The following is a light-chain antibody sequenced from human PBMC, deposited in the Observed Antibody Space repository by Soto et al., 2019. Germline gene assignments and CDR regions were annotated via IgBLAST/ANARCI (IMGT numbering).Light chain of an antibody. CDR1: SSNIGAGYD. CDR3: QSYDSSHYV. Sequence: QPVLTQPPSVSGAPGQRVTISCTGGSSNIGAGYDVHWYQQLPGTAPKLLIYGNINRPSGVPDRFSGSKSGTSASLVITGLQAEDEADYYCQSYDSSHYVFGTGTKLTVL. V-gene: IGLV1-40*01. J-gene: IGLJ1*01. CDR2: GNI.